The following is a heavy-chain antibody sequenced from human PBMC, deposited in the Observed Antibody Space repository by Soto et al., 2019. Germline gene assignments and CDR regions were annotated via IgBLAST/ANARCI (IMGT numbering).Heavy chain of an antibody. CDR1: GYSFTSYW. J-gene: IGHJ6*02. D-gene: IGHD3-3*01. CDR3: ARSTIFGVVFFLDYGMDV. CDR2: IYPGDSDT. Sequence: PGESLKISCKGSGYSFTSYWIGWGRQMPGKGLEWMGIIYPGDSDTRYSPSFQGQVTISADKSISTAYLQWSSLKASDTAMYYCARSTIFGVVFFLDYGMDVWGQGTTVTVS. V-gene: IGHV5-51*01.